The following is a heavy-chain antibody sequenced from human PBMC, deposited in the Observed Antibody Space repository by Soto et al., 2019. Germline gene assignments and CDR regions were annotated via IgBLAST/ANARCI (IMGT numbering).Heavy chain of an antibody. J-gene: IGHJ4*02. V-gene: IGHV2-5*01. CDR3: AHLSMDSKYGSWSVAY. CDR2: IYWNDDK. D-gene: IGHD4-4*01. CDR1: GFSLSTAGVG. Sequence: EAAPTLVNPTKTLPLTCTFSGFSLSTAGVGVGWIRQPAGKALEWLALIYWNDDKRFSPSLKSRLTITKDTSKNQVVLTMANMVPADAATYYCAHLSMDSKYGSWSVAYWGQGTLVTVSS.